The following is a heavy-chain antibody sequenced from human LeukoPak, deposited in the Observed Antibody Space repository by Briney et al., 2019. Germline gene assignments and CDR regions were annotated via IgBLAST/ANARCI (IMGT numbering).Heavy chain of an antibody. CDR2: INQDESVK. V-gene: IGHV3-7*01. CDR1: GFTFTNYW. CDR3: ARDPGSSAFDY. Sequence: GGSLRLSCAASGFTFTNYWMTWVRQAPGKGLEFVANINQDESVKNYVDSVKGRFTISRDNAENSLHLQMNSLRVEDTAVYYCARDPGSSAFDYWGQGTLVTVSS. J-gene: IGHJ4*02. D-gene: IGHD5/OR15-5a*01.